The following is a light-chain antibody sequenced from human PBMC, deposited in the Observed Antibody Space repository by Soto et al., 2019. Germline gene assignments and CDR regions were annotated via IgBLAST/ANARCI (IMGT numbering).Light chain of an antibody. Sequence: AIRMTQSPSSFSASTGDRVTITCRASQGISSYLAWYQQKPGKAPKLLIYDASTLQSGVPSRFSGSGSGTDFTLTISNLQPEDFATYYCLQDYNYPWTFGQGTKVDNK. CDR2: DAS. CDR3: LQDYNYPWT. CDR1: QGISSY. J-gene: IGKJ1*01. V-gene: IGKV1-8*01.